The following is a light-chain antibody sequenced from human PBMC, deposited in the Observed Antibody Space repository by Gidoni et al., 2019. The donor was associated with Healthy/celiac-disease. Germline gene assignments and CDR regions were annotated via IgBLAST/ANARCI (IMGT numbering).Light chain of an antibody. V-gene: IGLV1-51*01. Sequence: QSVLTQPPSVSAAPEPKVIISCSVSSSNIGSNHVTWYHQLPRTAPKLLIYDNNNRPSGIPERFAGSESGTSATLGITGLQTGDEADYYCGTWDSSLSAGVFGGGTKLTVL. CDR3: GTWDSSLSAGV. J-gene: IGLJ3*02. CDR2: DNN. CDR1: SSNIGSNH.